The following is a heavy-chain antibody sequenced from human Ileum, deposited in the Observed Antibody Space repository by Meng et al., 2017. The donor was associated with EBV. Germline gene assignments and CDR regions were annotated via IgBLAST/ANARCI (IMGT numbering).Heavy chain of an antibody. V-gene: IGHV1-18*01. CDR3: ARVEVGITSGDY. J-gene: IGHJ4*02. CDR2: ISAYNGNT. D-gene: IGHD1-26*01. CDR1: CYTFTNYG. Sequence: AQLVQSGVEVKKPGASVKVSCKASCYTFTNYGITWVRQAPGQGLEWMGWISAYNGNTNYAQTLQGRVTMTTDTSTSTAYMELGSLRSDDTAVYYCARVEVGITSGDYWGQGTLVTVSS.